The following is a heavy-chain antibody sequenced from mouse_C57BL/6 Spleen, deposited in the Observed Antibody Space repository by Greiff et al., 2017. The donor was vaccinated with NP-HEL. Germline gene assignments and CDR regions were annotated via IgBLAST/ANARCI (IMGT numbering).Heavy chain of an antibody. CDR2: IDPEDGET. Sequence: VQLQQSGAELVKPGASVKLSCTASGFNIKDYYMHWVKQRTEQGLEWIGRIDPEDGETKYALKFQGKATITADTSSNTAYLQLSSLTSEDTAVYYCARIGSIWYFDVWGTGTTVTVSS. J-gene: IGHJ1*03. D-gene: IGHD1-1*01. CDR1: GFNIKDYY. CDR3: ARIGSIWYFDV. V-gene: IGHV14-2*01.